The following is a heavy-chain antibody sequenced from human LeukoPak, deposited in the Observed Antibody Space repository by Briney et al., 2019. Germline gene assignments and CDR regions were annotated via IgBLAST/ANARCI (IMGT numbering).Heavy chain of an antibody. J-gene: IGHJ5*02. Sequence: SVKVSCKASGVTFSSYAISWVRQATGQGLEWMGGIIPIFGTANYAQKFQGRVTITTDESTSTAYMELSSLRSEDTAVYYCATLPYYCSSTSCYSRWGFDPWGQGTLVTVSS. D-gene: IGHD2-2*02. V-gene: IGHV1-69*05. CDR2: IIPIFGTA. CDR1: GVTFSSYA. CDR3: ATLPYYCSSTSCYSRWGFDP.